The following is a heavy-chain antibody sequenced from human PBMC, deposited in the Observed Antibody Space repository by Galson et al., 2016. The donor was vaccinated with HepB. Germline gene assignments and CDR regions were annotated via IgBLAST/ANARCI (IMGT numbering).Heavy chain of an antibody. J-gene: IGHJ4*02. D-gene: IGHD5-12*01. V-gene: IGHV1-69*13. CDR3: ARPANPSGDDPYYFVY. Sequence: SVKVSCKASGAMFRNYVIHGVRQAPGQGLEWMGGIIPIFASPNYAQTFQGRVTITADESTTTAYMELSSLTSADTAVYYCARPANPSGDDPYYFVYWGQGTLVTVSS. CDR2: IIPIFASP. CDR1: GAMFRNYV.